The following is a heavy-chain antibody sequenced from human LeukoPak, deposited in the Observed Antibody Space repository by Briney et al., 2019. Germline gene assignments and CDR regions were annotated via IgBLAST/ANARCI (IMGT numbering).Heavy chain of an antibody. V-gene: IGHV1-2*02. CDR2: INPNSGGT. CDR1: GYTFTGYY. Sequence: ASVRVSCKASGYTFTGYYMHWVRQAPGQGLEGMGWINPNSGGTNYAQKFQGRVTMTSDTSISTAYMELSRLRSDDTAVYYCARDLGSSGWLYYFDYWGQGTLVTVSS. D-gene: IGHD6-19*01. CDR3: ARDLGSSGWLYYFDY. J-gene: IGHJ4*02.